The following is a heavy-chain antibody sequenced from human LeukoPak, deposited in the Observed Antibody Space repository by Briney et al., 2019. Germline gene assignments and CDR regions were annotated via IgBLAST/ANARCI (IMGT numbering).Heavy chain of an antibody. D-gene: IGHD3-9*01. CDR2: IKNKLNTYTA. V-gene: IGHV3-72*01. CDR3: VRGLTPYYGVDV. CDR1: GFTFSDHY. Sequence: GGWLRLSCAASGFTFSDHYMDWVRQAPGKGLEWDGRIKNKLNTYTAQYAASVQGRFTISRDDSENSLYLQLSSLEPEDTAVYYCVRGLTPYYGVDVWGQGTTVTVSS. J-gene: IGHJ6*02.